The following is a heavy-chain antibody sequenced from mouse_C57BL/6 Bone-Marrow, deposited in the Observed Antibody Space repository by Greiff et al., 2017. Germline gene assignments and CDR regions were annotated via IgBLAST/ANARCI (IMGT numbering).Heavy chain of an antibody. CDR3: ARGDGNYGYWYFDV. CDR1: GFTFSSYA. J-gene: IGHJ1*03. Sequence: EVQLQESGGGLVKPGGSLKLSCAASGFTFSSYAMSWVRQTPEKRLEWVATISDGGSYTYYPDNVKGRFTISRDNAKNNLYLQMSHLKSEDTAMYYCARGDGNYGYWYFDVWGTGTTVTVSS. V-gene: IGHV5-4*01. D-gene: IGHD2-1*01. CDR2: ISDGGSYT.